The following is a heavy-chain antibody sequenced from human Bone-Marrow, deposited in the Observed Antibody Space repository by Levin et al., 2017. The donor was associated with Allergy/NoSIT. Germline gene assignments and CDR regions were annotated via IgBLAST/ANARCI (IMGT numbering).Heavy chain of an antibody. Sequence: PSETLSLTCTVLGASVSTRSYHWNWIRQQPGRGLEWIGWIYYTGSSQYNPSLKNRATISVDTSQNRFSLQLTSVTAADTAVYYCARGTAFPLLEWSWGQGTLVTVSS. V-gene: IGHV4-31*03. D-gene: IGHD3-3*01. CDR1: GASVSTRSYH. J-gene: IGHJ5*02. CDR2: IYYTGSS. CDR3: ARGTAFPLLEWS.